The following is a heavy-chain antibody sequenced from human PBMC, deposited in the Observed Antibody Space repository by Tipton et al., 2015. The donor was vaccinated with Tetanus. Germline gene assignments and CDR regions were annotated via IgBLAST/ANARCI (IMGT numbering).Heavy chain of an antibody. D-gene: IGHD3-3*01. CDR2: ISYDGSNK. CDR1: GFTFSSYG. V-gene: IGHV3-30*18. Sequence: RSLRLSCAASGFTFSSYGMHWVRQAPGKGLEWVAVISYDGSNKYYADSVKGRFTISRDNSKNTLYLQMNSLRAEDTAVYYCAKEVPPYEWLLGYWGQGTLVTVSS. J-gene: IGHJ4*02. CDR3: AKEVPPYEWLLGY.